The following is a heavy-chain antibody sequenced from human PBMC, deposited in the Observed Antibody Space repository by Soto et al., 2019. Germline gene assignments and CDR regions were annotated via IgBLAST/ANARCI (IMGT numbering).Heavy chain of an antibody. J-gene: IGHJ5*02. Sequence: QVQLVESGGGVVQPGRSLRLSCAASGFSFSSHGMHWGRQAPGRGLEWVAVISHDGSFKSYADSLRGRFTVSRDNSKNTLYLQIHSLRPEDTAVYYCAKLEGSVPVDGDWFDPWGQGTLVTVSS. CDR3: AKLEGSVPVDGDWFDP. V-gene: IGHV3-30*18. CDR1: GFSFSSHG. CDR2: ISHDGSFK. D-gene: IGHD6-19*01.